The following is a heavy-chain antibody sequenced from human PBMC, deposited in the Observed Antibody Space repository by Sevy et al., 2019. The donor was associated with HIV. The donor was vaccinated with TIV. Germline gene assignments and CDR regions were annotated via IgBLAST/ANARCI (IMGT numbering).Heavy chain of an antibody. D-gene: IGHD2-2*01. CDR1: GFTFSTYG. J-gene: IGHJ6*02. CDR2: MRFDGTIK. CDR3: AKVLHIVEVPAAIDYYYGMDV. V-gene: IGHV3-30*02. Sequence: GGSLRLSCAASGFTFSTYGMHWVRQAPGRGLEWVAFMRFDGTIKYHRHSVKGRFSISRDNSKNTLYLQMNSLRVEDTAVYFCAKVLHIVEVPAAIDYYYGMDVWGQGTTVTVSS.